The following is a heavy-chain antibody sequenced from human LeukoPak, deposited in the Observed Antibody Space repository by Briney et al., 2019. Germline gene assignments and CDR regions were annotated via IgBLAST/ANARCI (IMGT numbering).Heavy chain of an antibody. Sequence: ASVKVSCEASGYTFTDYYIHWVRQAPGQGLEWMGWINPNRGGTNSAQKFQGRVTMTRDTSIGTAYMELRSLRSDDTAVYYCARGISISGLVIISHFDYWGQGTLVAVSS. V-gene: IGHV1-2*02. CDR3: ARGISISGLVIISHFDY. CDR2: INPNRGGT. CDR1: GYTFTDYY. J-gene: IGHJ4*02. D-gene: IGHD3-3*01.